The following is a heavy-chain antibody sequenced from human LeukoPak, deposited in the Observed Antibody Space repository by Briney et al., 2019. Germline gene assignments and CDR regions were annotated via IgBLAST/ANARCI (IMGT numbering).Heavy chain of an antibody. Sequence: GGSLRLSCAASGFTFSSYAMSWVRQAPGKGLEWVSAISGSGGSTYYADSVKGRFTISRDNSKNTLYLQMNSLRAEDRAVYYCAKDLGYCSSTSCYPEIFDYWGQGTLVTVSS. CDR1: GFTFSSYA. J-gene: IGHJ4*02. D-gene: IGHD2-2*01. CDR3: AKDLGYCSSTSCYPEIFDY. CDR2: ISGSGGST. V-gene: IGHV3-23*01.